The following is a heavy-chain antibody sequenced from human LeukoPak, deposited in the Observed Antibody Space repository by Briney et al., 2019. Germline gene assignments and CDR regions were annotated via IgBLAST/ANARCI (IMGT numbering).Heavy chain of an antibody. CDR1: GGSISSGSYY. D-gene: IGHD6-19*01. CDR2: IYTSGST. J-gene: IGHJ4*02. V-gene: IGHV4-61*09. Sequence: SETLSLTCTVSGGSISSGSYYWSWIRQPAGKGLEWIGHIYTSGSTIYNTSLKSRVTMSVDTSKNQFSLKLSSVTAADTAVYYCARDRGSSGWFDYWGQGTLVTVSS. CDR3: ARDRGSSGWFDY.